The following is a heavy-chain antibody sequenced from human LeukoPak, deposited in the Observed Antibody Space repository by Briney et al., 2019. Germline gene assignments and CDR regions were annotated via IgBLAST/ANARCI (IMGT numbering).Heavy chain of an antibody. V-gene: IGHV3-30-3*01. CDR3: ARDYCTNGVCSPGGGDY. J-gene: IGHJ4*02. CDR1: GFTFSSYA. CDR2: ISYDGSNK. D-gene: IGHD2-8*01. Sequence: GGSLRLSCAASGFTFSSYAMHWVRQAPAKGLEWVAVISYDGSNKYYADSVKGRFTISRDNSKNTLYLQMNSLRAEDTAVYYCARDYCTNGVCSPGGGDYWGQGTLVTVSS.